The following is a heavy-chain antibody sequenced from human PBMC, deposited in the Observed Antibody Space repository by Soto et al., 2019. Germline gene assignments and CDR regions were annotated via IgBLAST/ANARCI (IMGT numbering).Heavy chain of an antibody. V-gene: IGHV1-69*01. Sequence: SVEVSCEACGGTFSSYAISWVRQAPGQGLEWMGGIIPIFGTANYAQKFQGRVTITADESTSTAYMELSSLRSEDTAVYYCATQYSSGWYDEGAFDYWGQGTLVTVSS. D-gene: IGHD6-19*01. CDR3: ATQYSSGWYDEGAFDY. J-gene: IGHJ4*02. CDR1: GGTFSSYA. CDR2: IIPIFGTA.